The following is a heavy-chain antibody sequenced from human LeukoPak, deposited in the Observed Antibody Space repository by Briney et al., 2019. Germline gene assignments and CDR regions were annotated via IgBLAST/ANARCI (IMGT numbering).Heavy chain of an antibody. V-gene: IGHV1-69*13. J-gene: IGHJ6*03. D-gene: IGHD1-7*01. CDR3: CVIKTGTEYYYYYYIDV. CDR2: IIPILGTA. CDR1: GGTFSSYA. Sequence: SVKVSCKASGGTFSSYAISWVRQAPGQGLEWMGGIIPILGTANYAQKFQGRVTITADESTSTAYMELSSLRSEDTAVYYCCVIKTGTEYYYYYYIDVWGKGTTVTVSS.